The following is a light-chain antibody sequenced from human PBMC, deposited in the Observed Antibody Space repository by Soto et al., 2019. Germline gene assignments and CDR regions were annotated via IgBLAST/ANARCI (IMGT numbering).Light chain of an antibody. V-gene: IGKV1-5*03. CDR3: QQYNSYPLT. CDR1: QSISGL. Sequence: DIQMTQSPSTLSASVGDRVTITCRASQSISGLLAWYQQKPGRAPTLLIYKASTLESGVPSRFSGSASGTEFTLTISSLQPDDLATYYCQQYNSYPLTFGQGTRLEIK. J-gene: IGKJ5*01. CDR2: KAS.